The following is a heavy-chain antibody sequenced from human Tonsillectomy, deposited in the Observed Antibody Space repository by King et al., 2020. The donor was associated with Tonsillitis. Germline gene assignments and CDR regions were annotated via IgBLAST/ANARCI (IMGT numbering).Heavy chain of an antibody. CDR3: AKDRDTAMVT. D-gene: IGHD5-18*01. CDR2: ISYHGSNK. J-gene: IGHJ4*02. Sequence: VQLVESGGGVVQPGRSLRLSCAASGFTFSSYGRHWVRQAPGKVLEWVAVISYHGSNKYYADSVKGRFTISRDNSKNALYLQMNSLRAEDTAVYYCAKDRDTAMVTWGQGTLVTVSS. V-gene: IGHV3-30*18. CDR1: GFTFSSYG.